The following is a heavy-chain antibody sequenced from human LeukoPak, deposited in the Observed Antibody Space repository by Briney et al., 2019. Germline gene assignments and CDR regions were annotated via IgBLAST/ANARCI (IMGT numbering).Heavy chain of an antibody. V-gene: IGHV3-66*01. D-gene: IGHD1-26*01. CDR2: ISSRGAT. CDR3: ATRGRSGYYYGMDV. CDR1: GFIVSNNY. Sequence: PGGSLRLSCAASGFIVSNNYMSWARQAPGKGLEWVSIISSRGATYYTDSVKGRFTISRDNSQNTLYLQMNSLRAEDTAVYYCATRGRSGYYYGMDVWGPGTTVTVSS. J-gene: IGHJ6*02.